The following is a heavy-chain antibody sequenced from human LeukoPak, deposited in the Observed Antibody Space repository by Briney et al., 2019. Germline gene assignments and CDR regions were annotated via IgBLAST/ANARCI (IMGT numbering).Heavy chain of an antibody. CDR1: GGSFSGYY. D-gene: IGHD3-10*01. Sequence: SETLSLTCAVYGGSFSGYYWSWIRQPAGKGLEWIGYIYYSGSTNYNPSLKSRVTISVDTSKNQFSLKLSSVTAADTAVYYCARHGSMVFGYWGQGTLVTVSS. CDR2: IYYSGST. V-gene: IGHV4-59*08. CDR3: ARHGSMVFGY. J-gene: IGHJ4*02.